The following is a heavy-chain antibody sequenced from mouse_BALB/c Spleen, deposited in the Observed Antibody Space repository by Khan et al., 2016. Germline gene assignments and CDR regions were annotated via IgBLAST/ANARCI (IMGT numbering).Heavy chain of an antibody. CDR2: ISYSGST. CDR3: ATTVGAPRFAY. D-gene: IGHD1-1*01. CDR1: GYSITSDYA. V-gene: IGHV3-2*02. Sequence: EVQLQESGPGLVKPSQSLSLTCTVTGYSITSDYAWNWIRQFPGNKLEWMGYISYSGSTSYNPSFKSRISITRDTSKNQFFLQLNSVTTEDTATCYCATTVGAPRFAYWGQGTLVTVSA. J-gene: IGHJ3*01.